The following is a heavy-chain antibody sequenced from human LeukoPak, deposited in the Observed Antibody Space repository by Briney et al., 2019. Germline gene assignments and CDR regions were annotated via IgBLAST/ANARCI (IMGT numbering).Heavy chain of an antibody. CDR3: TRGSSGRRAN. J-gene: IGHJ4*02. CDR1: GYTFTSCD. V-gene: IGHV1-8*01. Sequence: ASVKVSCKSSGYTFTSCDINWVRQATGQGLEWMGWMNPNSGNTGYGQSFQGRITMTRDISIGTAYTELSNLTSEDTAIYYCTRGSSGRRANWGQGTLVTVSA. D-gene: IGHD6-19*01. CDR2: MNPNSGNT.